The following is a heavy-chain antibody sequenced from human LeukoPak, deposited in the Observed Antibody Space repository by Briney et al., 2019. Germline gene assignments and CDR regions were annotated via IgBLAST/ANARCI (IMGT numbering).Heavy chain of an antibody. Sequence: SETLSLTCTVSGGSISNYYWSWMRQPPGKGLEWIGYIYYSGSTNYNPSLKSRVTMSVYTSKNHFSLRLSSVTAADRAVYYCARHANSGSGYYDYWGQGVLVTVPP. D-gene: IGHD3-10*01. CDR3: ARHANSGSGYYDY. V-gene: IGHV4-59*08. CDR1: GGSISNYY. J-gene: IGHJ4*02. CDR2: IYYSGST.